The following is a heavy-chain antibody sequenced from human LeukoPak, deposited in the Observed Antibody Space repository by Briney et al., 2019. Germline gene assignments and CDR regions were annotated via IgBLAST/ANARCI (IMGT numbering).Heavy chain of an antibody. Sequence: ASVKVSCKASGGTFSSYAISWVRQAPGQGLEWMGGIIPIFGTANYAQKFQGRVTITADESTSTAYMELSSLRSEDTAVYYCARDSLRYYDSSGYYSFDYWGQGTLVTVSS. J-gene: IGHJ4*02. V-gene: IGHV1-69*13. CDR3: ARDSLRYYDSSGYYSFDY. CDR2: IIPIFGTA. D-gene: IGHD3-22*01. CDR1: GGTFSSYA.